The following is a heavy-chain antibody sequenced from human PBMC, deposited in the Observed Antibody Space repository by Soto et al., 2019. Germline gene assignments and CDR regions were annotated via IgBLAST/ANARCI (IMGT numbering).Heavy chain of an antibody. V-gene: IGHV4-34*01. J-gene: IGHJ6*02. CDR1: GGSFSGYY. CDR2: INHSGST. CDR3: ARVSRWSSWPRGGMDV. D-gene: IGHD6-13*01. Sequence: QVQLQQWGAGLLKPSETLSLTCAVYGGSFSGYYWSWIRQPQGKGLELIGEINHSGSTNYNPSLKSRVHISVDTSKNQFSRKPSSVTAADTAVYYCARVSRWSSWPRGGMDVWCQGTTVTVSS.